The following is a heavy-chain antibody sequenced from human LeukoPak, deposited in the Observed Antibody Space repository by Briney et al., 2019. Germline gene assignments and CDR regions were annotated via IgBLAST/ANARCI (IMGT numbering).Heavy chain of an antibody. J-gene: IGHJ4*02. CDR1: GFTFSSYA. CDR2: ISGSGGST. V-gene: IGHV3-23*01. D-gene: IGHD4-17*01. Sequence: GGSLRLSCAASGFTFSSYAMSWVRQAPGKGLEWVSAISGSGGSTYYADSVEGRFTISRDNSKNTLYLQMNSLRAEDTAVYYCAKGKDFGDYGDWCPLDYWGQGTLVTVSS. CDR3: AKGKDFGDYGDWCPLDY.